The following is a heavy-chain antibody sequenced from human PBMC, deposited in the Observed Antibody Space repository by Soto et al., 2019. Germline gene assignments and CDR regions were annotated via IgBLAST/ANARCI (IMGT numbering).Heavy chain of an antibody. D-gene: IGHD6-6*01. Sequence: QVQLVQSGAEVKKPGSSVKVSCKASGGTFSSYAISWVRQAPGQGLEWMGGIIPIFGTANYAQKFQGRVTITADESTSTAYLELSSLRSEDTAVYYCASIAARRSFLYPPDYWGQGTLVTVSS. V-gene: IGHV1-69*01. J-gene: IGHJ4*02. CDR1: GGTFSSYA. CDR3: ASIAARRSFLYPPDY. CDR2: IIPIFGTA.